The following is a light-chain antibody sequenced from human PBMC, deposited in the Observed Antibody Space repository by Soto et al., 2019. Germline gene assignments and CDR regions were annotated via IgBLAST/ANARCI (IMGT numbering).Light chain of an antibody. CDR2: GNS. Sequence: QAVVTQPPSVSGAPGQRVTISCTGSSSNIGAGYDVHWYQQLPGTAPKLLIYGNSNRPSGVPDRFSGSKSGTSASLAITGLQAEDEADYYCQSYDSSLSGFVVFGGGTPLTVL. V-gene: IGLV1-40*01. J-gene: IGLJ2*01. CDR1: SSNIGAGYD. CDR3: QSYDSSLSGFVV.